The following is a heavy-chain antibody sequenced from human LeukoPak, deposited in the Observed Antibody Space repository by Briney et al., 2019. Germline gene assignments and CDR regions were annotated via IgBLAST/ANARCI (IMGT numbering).Heavy chain of an antibody. CDR2: ISYDGSNK. Sequence: PGGSLRLSCAASGFTFSSYAMHWVRQAPGKGLEWVAVISYDGSNKYYADSVKGRFTISRDNSKNTLYLQMNSLRAEDTAVYYCARDGGGYSYGYSYYYYYYMDVWGKGTTVTVSS. J-gene: IGHJ6*03. D-gene: IGHD5-18*01. V-gene: IGHV3-30*04. CDR3: ARDGGGYSYGYSYYYYYYMDV. CDR1: GFTFSSYA.